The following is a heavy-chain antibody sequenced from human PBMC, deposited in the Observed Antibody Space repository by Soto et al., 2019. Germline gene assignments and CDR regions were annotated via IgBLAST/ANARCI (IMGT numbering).Heavy chain of an antibody. CDR3: WREWRWAGGFAP. CDR2: IATHNGDT. J-gene: IGHJ5*02. V-gene: IGHV1-18*01. Sequence: QVQLVQSGPEVKKPGASVKISCKASGYTFSTYGLSWVRQAPGQALEWMGLIATHNGDTNYVQKFQGRVTMTTDTSATTSGLEVRSLGAKHTGVYWWWREWRWAGGFAPWGQGTLVTVSS. CDR1: GYTFSTYG. D-gene: IGHD1-26*01.